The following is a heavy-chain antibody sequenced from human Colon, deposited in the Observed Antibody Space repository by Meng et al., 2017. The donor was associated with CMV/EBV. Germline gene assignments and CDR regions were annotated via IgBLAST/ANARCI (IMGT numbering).Heavy chain of an antibody. Sequence: GGSLRLSCAASGFTFINYAMHWVRQAPGKGLEWVAIISNDGGGQNYADSVKGRFTISRDESKDTLILQMNSLRADDTAVYFCARGGGLFCKAADCYYPLDLWGQGTLVTVSS. V-gene: IGHV3-30*04. CDR1: GFTFINYA. CDR2: ISNDGGGQ. CDR3: ARGGGLFCKAADCYYPLDL. D-gene: IGHD2-21*02. J-gene: IGHJ5*02.